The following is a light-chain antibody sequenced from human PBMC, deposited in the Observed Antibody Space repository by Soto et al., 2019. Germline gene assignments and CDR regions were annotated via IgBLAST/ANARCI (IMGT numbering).Light chain of an antibody. CDR3: FSYAGNSVYV. CDR1: SSDVGSYNL. Sequence: VLTQPASVSGSPGQSITISCTGTSSDVGSYNLVSWFQQLPGKVPKLTIYEGTKRPSGVSDRFSGSKSGYTASLTISGLQAEDAADYYCFSYAGNSVYVFGTGTKVTV. CDR2: EGT. J-gene: IGLJ1*01. V-gene: IGLV2-23*01.